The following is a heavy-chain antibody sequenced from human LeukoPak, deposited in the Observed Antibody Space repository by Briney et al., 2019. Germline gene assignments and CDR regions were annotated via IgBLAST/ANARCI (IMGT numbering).Heavy chain of an antibody. V-gene: IGHV3-30*04. CDR3: ARAPLFLWSKLDY. J-gene: IGHJ4*02. D-gene: IGHD3-10*01. CDR1: GSTFSSYA. Sequence: GGSLRLSCAASGSTFSSYAMHWVRQAPGKGLEWVAVISYDGSNKYYADSVKGRFTISRDNSKNTLYLQMNSLRAEDTAVYYCARAPLFLWSKLDYWGQGTLVTVSS. CDR2: ISYDGSNK.